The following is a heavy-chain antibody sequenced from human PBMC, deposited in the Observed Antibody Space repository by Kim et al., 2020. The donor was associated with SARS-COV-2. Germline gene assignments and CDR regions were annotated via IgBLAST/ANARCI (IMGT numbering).Heavy chain of an antibody. D-gene: IGHD1-1*01. CDR3: ASQLGGDSFDY. Sequence: YYADSVKGRFTITRDNAKNSLYLQMNGLRDEDTAVYYCASQLGGDSFDYWGHGTLVTVSS. V-gene: IGHV3-48*02. J-gene: IGHJ4*01.